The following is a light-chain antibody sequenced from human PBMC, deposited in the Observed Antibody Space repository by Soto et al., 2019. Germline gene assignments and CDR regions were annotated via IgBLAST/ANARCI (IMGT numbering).Light chain of an antibody. J-gene: IGKJ1*01. Sequence: EVVMTQSPATLSMSPGERATLSCRASQSVSSSLAWYQQKPGQAPRLLIYGASTRATGIPDRFSGSGSETEFTLTISRLQAEDFAIYYCQQYNNWWTFGKANKVEIK. V-gene: IGKV3-15*01. CDR2: GAS. CDR1: QSVSSS. CDR3: QQYNNWWT.